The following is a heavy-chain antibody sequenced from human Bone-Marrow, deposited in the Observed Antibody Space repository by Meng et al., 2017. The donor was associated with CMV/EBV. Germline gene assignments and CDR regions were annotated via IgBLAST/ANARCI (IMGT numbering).Heavy chain of an antibody. CDR1: GFTFSSYW. CDR3: AKDGYCSSTSCYTWPLYYYYYGMDV. J-gene: IGHJ6*02. Sequence: GESLKISCAASGFTFSSYWMSWVRQAPGKGLEWVANIKQDGSEKYYVDSVKGRFTISRDNAKNSLYLQMNSLRAEDTALYYCAKDGYCSSTSCYTWPLYYYYYGMDVWGQGNTVTVSS. V-gene: IGHV3-7*03. CDR2: IKQDGSEK. D-gene: IGHD2-2*02.